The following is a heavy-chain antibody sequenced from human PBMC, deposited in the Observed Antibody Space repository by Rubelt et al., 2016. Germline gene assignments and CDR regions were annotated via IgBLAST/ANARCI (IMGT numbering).Heavy chain of an antibody. CDR2: IDWDDDK. Sequence: QVTLRESGPALVKPTQTLTLTCTFSGFSLSTSGMCVSWIRQPPGKALEWLARIDWDDDKYYSTSLKTRLTISKDTSKNQVVLTMTNMDPVDTATYYGARTTGGYSYGNDYYYGMDVWGQGTTVTVSS. CDR1: GFSLSTSGMC. J-gene: IGHJ6*02. V-gene: IGHV2-70*15. CDR3: ARTTGGYSYGNDYYYGMDV. D-gene: IGHD5-18*01.